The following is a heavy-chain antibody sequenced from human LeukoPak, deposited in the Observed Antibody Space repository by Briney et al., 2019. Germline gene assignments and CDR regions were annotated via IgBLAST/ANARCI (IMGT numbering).Heavy chain of an antibody. Sequence: GGSLRLSCAASGFTLSNHWMIWVRQAPGKGLEWVSYISGSSSSSSSSTYYADSVKGRFTISRDNAKNSLYLQMNSLRAEDTAVYYCAKDIPLWSWGQGTLVTVSS. J-gene: IGHJ5*02. D-gene: IGHD5-18*01. V-gene: IGHV3-48*01. CDR1: GFTLSNHW. CDR2: ISGSSSSSSSST. CDR3: AKDIPLWS.